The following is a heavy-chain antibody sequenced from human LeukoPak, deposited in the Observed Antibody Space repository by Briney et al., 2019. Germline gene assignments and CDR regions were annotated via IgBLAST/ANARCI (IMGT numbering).Heavy chain of an antibody. CDR3: ARGAGYDSYYFDY. J-gene: IGHJ4*02. CDR1: GFTFSSYG. CDR2: IWYDGSNK. Sequence: GGSLRLSCAASGFTFSSYGMHWVRQAPGKGLEWVAVIWYDGSNKYYADSVKGRFTISRDNSKNTLYLQMNSLRAEDTAVYYCARGAGYDSYYFDYWGQETLVTVSS. D-gene: IGHD5-12*01. V-gene: IGHV3-33*01.